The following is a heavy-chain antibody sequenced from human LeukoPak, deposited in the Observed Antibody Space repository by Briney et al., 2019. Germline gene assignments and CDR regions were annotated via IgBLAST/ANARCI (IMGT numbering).Heavy chain of an antibody. D-gene: IGHD1-26*01. CDR2: ISYSGSP. Sequence: SETLSLTCTVSGGSIRSSSYYWGWIRQPPGKGLEWIGSISYSGSPYYNLSLKSRVTISVDTSKNQFSLKLSSVTAADTAVYYCARDQGGSYSEAFDIWGQGTMVTVSS. V-gene: IGHV4-39*07. CDR3: ARDQGGSYSEAFDI. CDR1: GGSIRSSSYY. J-gene: IGHJ3*02.